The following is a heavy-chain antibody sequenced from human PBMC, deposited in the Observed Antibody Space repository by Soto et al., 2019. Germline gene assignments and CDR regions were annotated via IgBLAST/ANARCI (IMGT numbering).Heavy chain of an antibody. J-gene: IGHJ6*03. D-gene: IGHD3-9*01. CDR2: IKQDGSEK. CDR1: GFPFSSYW. Sequence: PGGSLRLSCASSGFPFSSYWMSWVRQAPGKGLEWVANIKQDGSEKYYVDSVKGRFTISRDNAKNSLYLQMNSLRAEDTAVYYCAGEASITIFIDYYYYMDVWGKGTTVTVSS. CDR3: AGEASITIFIDYYYYMDV. V-gene: IGHV3-7*01.